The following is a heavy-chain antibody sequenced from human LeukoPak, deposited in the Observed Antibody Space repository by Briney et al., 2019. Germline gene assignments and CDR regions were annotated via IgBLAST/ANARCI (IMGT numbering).Heavy chain of an antibody. J-gene: IGHJ4*02. D-gene: IGHD3-22*01. CDR1: TFTFSRYS. CDR2: ISSSSTYR. Sequence: GGSLRLSCAASTFTFSRYSMNWVRQAPGKGLEWVSSISSSSTYRYYADSLKGRFTISRDNAKSSLYLQMNSLRAEDTAAYYCARTGGYDDYSGSLDCWGQGSLVTVSS. CDR3: ARTGGYDDYSGSLDC. V-gene: IGHV3-21*01.